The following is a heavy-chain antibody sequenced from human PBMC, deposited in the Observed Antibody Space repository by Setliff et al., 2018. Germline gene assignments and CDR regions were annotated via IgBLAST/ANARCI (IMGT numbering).Heavy chain of an antibody. CDR2: VYYNGAA. D-gene: IGHD5-12*01. J-gene: IGHJ4*02. Sequence: PSETLLTCTVSGGSLSTYYWSWIRQSPGRGLEYIGYVYYNGAADYSPSLKSRVTLSVDTSKNQFSLKLTSVTAADTAVYYCARGGTFRYFDYWGQGTPVTVS. CDR1: GGSLSTYY. CDR3: ARGGTFRYFDY. V-gene: IGHV4-59*01.